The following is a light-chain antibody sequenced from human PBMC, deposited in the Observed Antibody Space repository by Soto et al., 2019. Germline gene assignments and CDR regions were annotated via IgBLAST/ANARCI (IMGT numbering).Light chain of an antibody. CDR3: QQYNSYPMYT. Sequence: IQMTQSPSTLSASVGDRVTITCRASQSVSSWLAWYQQKPGKAPKLLIYDASSLESGVPSRFSGSGSGTEFTLTISSLQPDGFATYYCQQYNSYPMYTFGQGTKLEIK. CDR2: DAS. CDR1: QSVSSW. J-gene: IGKJ2*01. V-gene: IGKV1-5*01.